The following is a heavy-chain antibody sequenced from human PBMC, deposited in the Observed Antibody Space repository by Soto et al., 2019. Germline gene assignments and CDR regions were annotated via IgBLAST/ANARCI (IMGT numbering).Heavy chain of an antibody. V-gene: IGHV3-7*01. CDR1: GFTFSSYW. Sequence: GGSLRLSCAASGFTFSSYWMSWVRQAPGKGLEWVANIKQDGSEKYYVDSVKGRFTISRDNAKNSLYLQMNSLRAEDTAVYYCANQQLVRSYYYYYYMDVWGKGTTVTVSS. J-gene: IGHJ6*03. CDR2: IKQDGSEK. D-gene: IGHD6-13*01. CDR3: ANQQLVRSYYYYYYMDV.